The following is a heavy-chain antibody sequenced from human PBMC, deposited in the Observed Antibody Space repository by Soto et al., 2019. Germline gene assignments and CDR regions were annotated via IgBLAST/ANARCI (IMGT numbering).Heavy chain of an antibody. J-gene: IGHJ1*01. D-gene: IGHD6-19*01. V-gene: IGHV3-74*01. CDR3: AAPPNVAVADPLEH. Sequence: PGGSLRLPCEASGFAFSSNWMHWVRQPPGKGLAWISQIYNDGSRTAYGDSVKGRFTISRDNAKNTVYLQMNRLTEEDTAVYYCAAPPNVAVADPLEHWGQGTLVTVSS. CDR1: GFAFSSNW. CDR2: IYNDGSRT.